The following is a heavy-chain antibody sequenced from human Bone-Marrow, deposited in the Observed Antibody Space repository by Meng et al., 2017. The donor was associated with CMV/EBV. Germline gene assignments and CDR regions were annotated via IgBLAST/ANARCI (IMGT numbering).Heavy chain of an antibody. CDR2: ISSSGSTI. Sequence: GESLKISCAASGFTFSDYYMSWIRQAPGKGLEWVSYISSSGSTIYYADSVKGRFTISRDNAKNSLYLQMNSLRAEDTAVYYCARDAGYCSSTSRSCAHYGMDVWGQGTTVTFSS. CDR3: ARDAGYCSSTSRSCAHYGMDV. J-gene: IGHJ6*02. V-gene: IGHV3-11*01. D-gene: IGHD2-2*01. CDR1: GFTFSDYY.